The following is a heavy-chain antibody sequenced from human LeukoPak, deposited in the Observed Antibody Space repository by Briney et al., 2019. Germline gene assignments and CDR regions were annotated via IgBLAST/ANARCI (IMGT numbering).Heavy chain of an antibody. CDR3: ASRSGGSGSWGFYYYYMDV. J-gene: IGHJ6*03. Sequence: PGGSLRLSCAASGFTVSSNYMSWVRQAPGKGLEWVSVIYSGGSTYYADSVKGRFTISRDNSKNTLYLQMNSLRAEDTAVYYCASRSGGSGSWGFYYYYMDVWGKGTTVTISS. CDR1: GFTVSSNY. CDR2: IYSGGST. D-gene: IGHD3-10*01. V-gene: IGHV3-53*01.